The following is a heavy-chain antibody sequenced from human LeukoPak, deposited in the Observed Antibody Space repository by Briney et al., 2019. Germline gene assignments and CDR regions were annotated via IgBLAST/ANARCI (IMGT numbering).Heavy chain of an antibody. J-gene: IGHJ4*02. CDR3: ARHAIRFYGDYGGYYFDY. D-gene: IGHD4-17*01. CDR1: GRSISSSSYY. V-gene: IGHV4-39*01. CDR2: IYYSGST. Sequence: SETLSLTCTVSGRSISSSSYYWGWIRQPPGKGLEWIGSIYYSGSTYYNPSLKSRVTISVDTSKNQFSLKLSSVTAADTAVYYCARHAIRFYGDYGGYYFDYWGQGTLVTVSS.